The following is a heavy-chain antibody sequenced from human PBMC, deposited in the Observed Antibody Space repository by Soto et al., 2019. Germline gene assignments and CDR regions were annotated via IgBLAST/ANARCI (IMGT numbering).Heavy chain of an antibody. CDR1: GGSISSSSYY. Sequence: PSETLSLTCTVSGGSISSSSYYWGWIRQPPGKGLEWIGSIYYSGSTYYNPSLKSRVTISVDTSKNQFSLKLSSVTAADTAVYYCARHLDYDFWSGSNSHYYYYYYMDVWGKGTTVTVSS. CDR3: ARHLDYDFWSGSNSHYYYYYYMDV. J-gene: IGHJ6*03. CDR2: IYYSGST. V-gene: IGHV4-39*01. D-gene: IGHD3-3*01.